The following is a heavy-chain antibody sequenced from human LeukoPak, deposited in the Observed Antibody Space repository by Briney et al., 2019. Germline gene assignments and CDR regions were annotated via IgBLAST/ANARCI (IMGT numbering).Heavy chain of an antibody. CDR3: ARGGGLDV. V-gene: IGHV3-7*03. CDR1: GFSFRNYW. J-gene: IGHJ6*02. CDR2: IKQDESEK. Sequence: GGSLRLSCTTSGFSFRNYWMGWVRQAPGKGLEWVANIKQDESEKYYVGSVKGRFSISRDNAKNSLYLQMSNLRAEDTAVYFCARGGGLDVWGQGATVTVSS. D-gene: IGHD3-16*01.